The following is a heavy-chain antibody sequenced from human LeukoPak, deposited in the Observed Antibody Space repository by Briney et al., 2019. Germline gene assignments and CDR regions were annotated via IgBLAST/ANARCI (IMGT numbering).Heavy chain of an antibody. CDR1: GGSISSNY. CDR2: IFYSGDI. J-gene: IGHJ4*02. Sequence: PSETLSLTCTVSGGSISSNYWSWIRQPPGKGLECIGYIFYSGDIRYNPSLKSRVTISVDTSKNQFSLKLSSVTAADTAIYYCATYIYYDSSGYRDYWGQGTLVTVSS. CDR3: ATYIYYDSSGYRDY. D-gene: IGHD3-22*01. V-gene: IGHV4-59*01.